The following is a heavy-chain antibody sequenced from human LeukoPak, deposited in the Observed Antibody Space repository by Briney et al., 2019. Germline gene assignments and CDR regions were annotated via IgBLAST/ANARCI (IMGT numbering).Heavy chain of an antibody. CDR3: ARWYCSSDTCYHMDV. J-gene: IGHJ6*03. CDR2: IYYSGST. CDR1: GGSINSYC. V-gene: IGHV4-59*01. D-gene: IGHD2-2*01. Sequence: PAQTLSPTCTVSGGSINSYCWSWVRQQPGEGLEWLGYIYYSGSTSYNPSLKSRVTMSLDTSKNQLSLKLSSVTAADTAVYYCARWYCSSDTCYHMDVWGKGTTVTVSS.